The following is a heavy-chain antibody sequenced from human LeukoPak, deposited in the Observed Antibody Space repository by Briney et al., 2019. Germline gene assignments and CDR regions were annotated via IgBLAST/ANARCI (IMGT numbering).Heavy chain of an antibody. CDR1: GFTFSSYA. CDR2: ISYDGSNK. V-gene: IGHV3-30-3*01. CDR3: AIDCSSTSCYN. D-gene: IGHD2-2*01. Sequence: GRSLRLSCAASGFTFSSYAMHWDRQAPGKGLEWVAVISYDGSNKYYADSVKGRFTISRDNSKNTLYLQMNSLRAEDTAVYYCAIDCSSTSCYNWGQGTLVTVSS. J-gene: IGHJ4*02.